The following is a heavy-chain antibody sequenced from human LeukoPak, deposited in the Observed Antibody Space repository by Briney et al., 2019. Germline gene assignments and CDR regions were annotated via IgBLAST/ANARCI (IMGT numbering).Heavy chain of an antibody. D-gene: IGHD1-7*01. J-gene: IGHJ4*02. Sequence: GGSLRLSCAASGFPFSAYWMFWVRQVPGKGLVWVSRINTDGGSTKYADSVKGRFTISRDSPNNTLYLQMNSLRAEDTAVYYCARGGTGFFDYWGQGTLVTVSS. CDR1: GFPFSAYW. CDR2: INTDGGST. CDR3: ARGGTGFFDY. V-gene: IGHV3-74*01.